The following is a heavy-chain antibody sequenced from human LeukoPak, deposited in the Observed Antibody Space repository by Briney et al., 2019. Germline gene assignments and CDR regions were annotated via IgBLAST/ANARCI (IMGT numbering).Heavy chain of an antibody. CDR2: ITSSSSTI. D-gene: IGHD3-3*01. J-gene: IGHJ6*02. V-gene: IGHV3-11*04. CDR3: ASWPDFWSGHYGMDV. CDR1: GGSISSGDYY. Sequence: LSLTCTVSGGSISSGDYYWSWIRQAPGKGLEWVSYITSSSSTIYYADSVKGRFTISRDNAKNSLYLQMNSLRDEDTAVYYCASWPDFWSGHYGMDVWGQGTTVTVSS.